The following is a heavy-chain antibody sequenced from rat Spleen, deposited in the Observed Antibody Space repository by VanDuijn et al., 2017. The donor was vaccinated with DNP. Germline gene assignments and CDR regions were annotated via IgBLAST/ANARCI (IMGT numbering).Heavy chain of an antibody. D-gene: IGHD4-2*01. CDR2: ISTNGGGT. CDR1: GFTFGDFP. V-gene: IGHV5-46*01. CDR3: TRATGFDY. J-gene: IGHJ2*01. Sequence: EVQLVESGGGLVQPGGSMKLSCAASGFTFGDFPMAWVRQTPTKGLEWFATISTNGGGTYYRDSVRCRFTISRDNAEDTLFLQMNSLRSEDTATYYCTRATGFDYWGQGVMVTVSS.